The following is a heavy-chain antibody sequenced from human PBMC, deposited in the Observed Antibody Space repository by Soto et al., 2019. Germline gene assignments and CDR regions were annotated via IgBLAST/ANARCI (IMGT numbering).Heavy chain of an antibody. D-gene: IGHD3-22*01. J-gene: IGHJ5*02. V-gene: IGHV4-39*01. CDR3: ARSSSGNSAWFDP. Sequence: SXTLSLTCTVSGDSISNSDYYWSWIRQPPGKGLEWISNIYYSGITYCNPSLKSRVAISVDTSKNQFSLKLSSVTVADTAIYYCARSSSGNSAWFDPWGQGTLVTVSS. CDR2: IYYSGIT. CDR1: GDSISNSDYY.